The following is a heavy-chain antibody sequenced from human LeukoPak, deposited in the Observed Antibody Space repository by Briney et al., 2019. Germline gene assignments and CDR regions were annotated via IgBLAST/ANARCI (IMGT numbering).Heavy chain of an antibody. CDR1: GGSFSGYY. V-gene: IGHV4-34*01. D-gene: IGHD5-18*01. CDR2: INHSGST. J-gene: IGHJ6*04. CDR3: ARGPLYSSYYYYGMDV. Sequence: PSETLSLTCAVHGGSFSGYYWSWIRQPPGKGLEWIGEINHSGSTNYNPSLKSRVTISVDTSKNQFSLKLSSVTAADTAVYYCARGPLYSSYYYYGMDVWGKGTTVTVSS.